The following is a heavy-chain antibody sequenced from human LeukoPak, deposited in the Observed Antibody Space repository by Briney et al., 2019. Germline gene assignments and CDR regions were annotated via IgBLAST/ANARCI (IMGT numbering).Heavy chain of an antibody. D-gene: IGHD3-22*01. CDR1: EFTFTTYG. CDR2: IYYDGSNI. CDR3: ASLSTGYFSPFDY. Sequence: PGRSLTLSCAASEFTFTTYGMHWVRRAPGTGLEWVAFIYYDGSNIYYADYVKGRFTISRDNSKNTLYLHMNSLRAEDTAVYYCASLSTGYFSPFDYWGWGTLVTVSS. V-gene: IGHV3-33*01. J-gene: IGHJ4*02.